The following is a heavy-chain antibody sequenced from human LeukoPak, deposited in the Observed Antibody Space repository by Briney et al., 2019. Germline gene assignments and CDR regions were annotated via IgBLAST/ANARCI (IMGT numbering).Heavy chain of an antibody. J-gene: IGHJ4*02. D-gene: IGHD2-15*01. CDR3: AKDQGHCSGGSCYSMDY. V-gene: IGHV3-33*06. Sequence: GGSLRLSCEASGFTFSSYGMHWVRQAPGKGLEWVAVIWYDGSNKYYADSVKGRFTISRDNSKNTLYLQMNSLRAEDTAVYYCAKDQGHCSGGSCYSMDYWGQGTLVTVSS. CDR1: GFTFSSYG. CDR2: IWYDGSNK.